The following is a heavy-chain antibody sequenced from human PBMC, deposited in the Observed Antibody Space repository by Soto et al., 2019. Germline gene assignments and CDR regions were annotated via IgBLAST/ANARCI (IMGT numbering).Heavy chain of an antibody. Sequence: QLQLVQSRAEVKKPGASVKVACKASGYTFTGYYMHWVRQAPGQGLEWMGWINPNSGGTNYAQKFQGWVTMTRDTSISTAYMELSRLRSDDTAVYYCARAPPTVTPNWFDPWGQGTLVTVSS. D-gene: IGHD4-17*01. J-gene: IGHJ5*02. CDR1: GYTFTGYY. CDR2: INPNSGGT. V-gene: IGHV1-2*04. CDR3: ARAPPTVTPNWFDP.